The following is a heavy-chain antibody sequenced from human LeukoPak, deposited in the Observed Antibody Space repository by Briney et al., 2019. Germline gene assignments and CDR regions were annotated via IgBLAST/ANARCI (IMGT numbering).Heavy chain of an antibody. D-gene: IGHD3-10*01. CDR1: GGSFSGYY. J-gene: IGHJ4*02. Sequence: SETLSLTCAVYGGSFSGYYWSWIRQPPGKGLEWIGEISHSGSTNYNTSLKSRVTISVDTSKNQFSLKLSSVTAADTAVYYCARRRFGVGYWGQGTLVTVSS. CDR3: ARRRFGVGY. V-gene: IGHV4-34*01. CDR2: ISHSGST.